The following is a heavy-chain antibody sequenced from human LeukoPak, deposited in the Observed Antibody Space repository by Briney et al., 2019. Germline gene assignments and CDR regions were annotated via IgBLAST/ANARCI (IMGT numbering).Heavy chain of an antibody. CDR1: GDSVSCNSVT. J-gene: IGHJ5*02. CDR3: ARRLTQYDCFDP. Sequence: SQTLSLTCAISGDSVSCNSVTWNWIRQSPSRGLEWLGRIYYRSTWYNDYAVSVRGRITVNPDTSKNQFSLHLNSVTPEDTAVYYCARRLTQYDCFDPWGQGILVTVSS. CDR2: IYYRSTWYN. V-gene: IGHV6-1*01. D-gene: IGHD2-2*01.